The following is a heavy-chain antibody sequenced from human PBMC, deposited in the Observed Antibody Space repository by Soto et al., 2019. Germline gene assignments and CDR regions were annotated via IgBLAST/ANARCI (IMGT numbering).Heavy chain of an antibody. J-gene: IGHJ6*02. V-gene: IGHV4-39*01. CDR2: IYYSGYT. D-gene: IGHD3-16*01. CDR3: SIHNGPPYVGYYYSMDV. Sequence: PGESLYLTCTVSGFSISSSRYTWGWMRQRCGKGLVWIGSIYYSGYTYYNPSLQSRVTISVDMSKNQFSLKLSSVTAADTAVYYCSIHNGPPYVGYYYSMDVGGQGTTVT. CDR1: GFSISSSRYT.